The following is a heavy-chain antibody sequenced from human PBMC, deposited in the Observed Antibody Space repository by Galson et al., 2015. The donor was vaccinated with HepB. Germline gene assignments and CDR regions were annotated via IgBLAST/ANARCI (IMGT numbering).Heavy chain of an antibody. Sequence: QSGAEVKKPGESLIISCKGSGYNFNIYRISWVRQTPGKGLEWMGRIDPSDSYINYSPSFQGHVTFSADKSISTAYLQLRTLKASDTAIYYCARPASPPSDAFDIWGQGTMVTVS. CDR2: IDPSDSYI. CDR3: ARPASPPSDAFDI. V-gene: IGHV5-10-1*01. J-gene: IGHJ3*02. CDR1: GYNFNIYR.